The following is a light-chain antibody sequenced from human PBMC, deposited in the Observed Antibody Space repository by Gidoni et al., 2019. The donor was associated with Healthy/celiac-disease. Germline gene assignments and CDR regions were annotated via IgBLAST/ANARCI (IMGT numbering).Light chain of an antibody. CDR3: QQHNRYPR. J-gene: IGKJ1*01. CDR2: AAS. V-gene: IGKV1-9*01. CDR1: QGISSY. Sequence: DIQLTQSPSFLSASVGDRVTITCRASQGISSYLAWYQQKPGKAPKLLIYAASTLQSGVPSRFSSSGSGTEFTLTISSLQPEDFATYYCQQHNRYPRFGQGTKVEIK.